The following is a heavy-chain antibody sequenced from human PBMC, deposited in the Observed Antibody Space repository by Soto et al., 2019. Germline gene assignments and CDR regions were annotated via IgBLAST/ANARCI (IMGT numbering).Heavy chain of an antibody. D-gene: IGHD3-22*01. CDR2: IIPIFGTA. CDR3: AREGGSYYYDSSGYYYVHYYGMDV. J-gene: IGHJ6*02. CDR1: GGTFSSYA. Sequence: GASVKVSCKASGGTFSSYAIGWVRQAPGQGLEWMGGIIPIFGTANYAQKFQGRVTITADESTSTAYMELSSLRSEDTAVYYCAREGGSYYYDSSGYYYVHYYGMDVWGQGTTVTVSS. V-gene: IGHV1-69*13.